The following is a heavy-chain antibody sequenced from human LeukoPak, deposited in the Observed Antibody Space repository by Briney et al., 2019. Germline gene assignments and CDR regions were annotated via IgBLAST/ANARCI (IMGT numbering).Heavy chain of an antibody. Sequence: GASVKVSCKASGYTFTGYYMHWVRQAPGQGLEWMGWINPNSGGTNYAQKFQGRVTMTRDTSISTAYMELSRLRSDDTAVYYCARDFGPAAIPYYFDYWGQGTLVTVSS. V-gene: IGHV1-2*02. CDR1: GYTFTGYY. CDR2: INPNSGGT. J-gene: IGHJ4*02. CDR3: ARDFGPAAIPYYFDY. D-gene: IGHD2-2*01.